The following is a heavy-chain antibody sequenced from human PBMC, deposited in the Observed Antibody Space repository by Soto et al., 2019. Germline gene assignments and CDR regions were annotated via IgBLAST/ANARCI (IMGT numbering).Heavy chain of an antibody. D-gene: IGHD3-22*01. CDR1: GGTFSSYT. Sequence: QVQLVQSGAEVKKPGSSVKVSCKASGGTFSSYTISWVRQAPGQGLEWMGKIIPILGTANYAQKFQGRVTITADKSTSTAYMEMSSLRSEDTAVYYCARAFHYDLSGAANHWGQGTLVTVSS. CDR2: IIPILGTA. CDR3: ARAFHYDLSGAANH. V-gene: IGHV1-69*08. J-gene: IGHJ5*02.